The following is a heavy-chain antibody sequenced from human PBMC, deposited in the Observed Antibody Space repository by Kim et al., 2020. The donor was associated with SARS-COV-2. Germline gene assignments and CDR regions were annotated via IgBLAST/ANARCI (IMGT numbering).Heavy chain of an antibody. V-gene: IGHV3-21*06. J-gene: IGHJ3*02. CDR3: ARDRDYYQSAMYFDAFDM. D-gene: IGHD3-10*01. Sequence: VKGRFTISRDNAKNVVYLQMSSLSAEDTAVYYCARDRDYYQSAMYFDAFDMWGRGTMVTVSS.